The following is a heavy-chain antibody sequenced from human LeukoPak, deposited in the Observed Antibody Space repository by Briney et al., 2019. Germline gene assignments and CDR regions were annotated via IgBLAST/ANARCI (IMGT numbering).Heavy chain of an antibody. CDR3: ARDLVGGLDY. V-gene: IGHV1-69*13. J-gene: IGHJ4*02. CDR2: IIPIFGTA. CDR1: GYTFTSYG. Sequence: SVKVSCKASGYTFTSYGISWVRQAPGQGLEWMGGIIPIFGTANYAQKFQGRVTITADESTSTAYMELSSLRSEDTAVYYCARDLVGGLDYWGQGTLVTVSS. D-gene: IGHD3-10*01.